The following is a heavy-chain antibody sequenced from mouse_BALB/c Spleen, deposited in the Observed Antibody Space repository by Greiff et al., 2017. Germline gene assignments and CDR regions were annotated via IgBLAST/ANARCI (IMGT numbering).Heavy chain of an antibody. Sequence: EVMLVESGGGLVKPGGSLKLSCAASGFTFSSYAMSWVRQTPEKRLEWVATISSGGSYTYYPDSVKGRFTISRDNAKNTLYLQMSSLRSEDTAMYYCARRGLRDAMDYWGQGTSVTVSS. J-gene: IGHJ4*01. CDR2: ISSGGSYT. CDR1: GFTFSSYA. V-gene: IGHV5-9-1*01. CDR3: ARRGLRDAMDY. D-gene: IGHD3-3*01.